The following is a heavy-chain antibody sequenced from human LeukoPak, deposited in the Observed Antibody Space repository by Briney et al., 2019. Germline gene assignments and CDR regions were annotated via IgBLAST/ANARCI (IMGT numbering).Heavy chain of an antibody. V-gene: IGHV1-69*04. CDR1: GGTFSSYA. D-gene: IGHD5-18*01. J-gene: IGHJ5*02. Sequence: VASVKVSCTASGGTFSSYAISWVRQAPGQGLEWMGRIIPILGIANYAQKFQGRVTITADKSTSTAYMELSSLRSEDTAVYYCAKQLHPGNWFDPWGQGTLVTVSS. CDR2: IIPILGIA. CDR3: AKQLHPGNWFDP.